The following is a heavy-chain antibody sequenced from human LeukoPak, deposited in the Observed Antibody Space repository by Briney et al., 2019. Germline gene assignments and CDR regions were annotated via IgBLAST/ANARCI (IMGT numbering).Heavy chain of an antibody. V-gene: IGHV4-59*01. CDR3: ARAPPPPDLDGYNLGLDY. D-gene: IGHD5-24*01. CDR2: IYYSGST. Sequence: ASETLSLTCTVSGGSISSYYWSWIRQPPGKGLEWIGYIYYSGSTNYNPSLKSRVTISVDTSKNQFSLKLSSVTAADTAVYYCARAPPPPDLDGYNLGLDYWGQGTLVTVFS. CDR1: GGSISSYY. J-gene: IGHJ4*02.